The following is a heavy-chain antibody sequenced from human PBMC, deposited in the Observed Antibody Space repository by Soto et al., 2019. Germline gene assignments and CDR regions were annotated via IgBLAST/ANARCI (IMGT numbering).Heavy chain of an antibody. CDR3: ARLRASSWYMGGYLDY. D-gene: IGHD6-13*01. Sequence: LRLSCVASGFTFSDYYMGWVRQAPGKGLEYISYIVTSSAYTNYADSVKGRFSISRDNAKNSLHLVMNSLRAEDSGVYYCARLRASSWYMGGYLDYWGLGTQVTVSS. J-gene: IGHJ4*02. V-gene: IGHV3-11*06. CDR1: GFTFSDYY. CDR2: IVTSSAYT.